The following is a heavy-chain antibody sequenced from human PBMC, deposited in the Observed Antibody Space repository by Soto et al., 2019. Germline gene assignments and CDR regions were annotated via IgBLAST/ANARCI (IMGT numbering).Heavy chain of an antibody. J-gene: IGHJ5*02. Sequence: QVQLVESGGGVVQPGRSLRLSCAASGFTFSSNAMHWVRQAPGKGLEWVAAILYDGSNQYDADAVKDRFTIARDNSKNTMYLQMNRLRVEDTVVYYCAKEGRVGYCARSFRRDNWFDPWGQGTPVTVSS. CDR3: AKEGRVGYCARSFRRDNWFDP. CDR2: ILYDGSNQ. V-gene: IGHV3-33*06. CDR1: GFTFSSNA. D-gene: IGHD2-15*01.